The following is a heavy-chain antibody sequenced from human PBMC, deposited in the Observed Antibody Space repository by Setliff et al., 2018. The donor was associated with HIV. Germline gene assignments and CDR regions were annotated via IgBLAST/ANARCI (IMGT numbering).Heavy chain of an antibody. CDR1: GFTFSDHY. Sequence: PGGSLRLSCAASGFTFSDHYMDWVRQAPGKGLEWVGRTTNKADSYNTNYAASVKGRFTIARDNARNSLYLQMNSLRADDTADYYCARDTYNPYYFDSWGQGTLVTVSS. V-gene: IGHV3-72*01. D-gene: IGHD1-1*01. J-gene: IGHJ4*02. CDR2: TTNKADSYNT. CDR3: ARDTYNPYYFDS.